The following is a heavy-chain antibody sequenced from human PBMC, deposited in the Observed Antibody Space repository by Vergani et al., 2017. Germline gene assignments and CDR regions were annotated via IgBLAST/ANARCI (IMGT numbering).Heavy chain of an antibody. J-gene: IGHJ4*02. CDR2: ISGSGGST. CDR3: AKNQKAVVIKSAVDY. CDR1: GFTFSSYA. Sequence: EVQLLESGGGLVQPGGSLRLSCAASGFTFSSYAMSWVRQAPGKGLEWVSAISGSGGSTYYADSVKGRFTISRDNSKNTLYLQMNSLRAEDTAVSYCAKNQKAVVIKSAVDYWGQGTLVTVSS. D-gene: IGHD3-22*01. V-gene: IGHV3-23*01.